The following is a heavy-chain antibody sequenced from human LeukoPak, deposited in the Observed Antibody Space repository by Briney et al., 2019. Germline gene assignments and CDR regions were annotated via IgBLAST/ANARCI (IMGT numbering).Heavy chain of an antibody. CDR1: GGTFISYA. J-gene: IGHJ4*02. Sequence: ASVTVSCKSSGGTFISYAFNWVRRAPGQGLEWMGRVIPVLGIAHYTQKFEGRVTITADRSTSTAYMELNTLTSEDTAVYYCARDFYRGYEGNDWGQGTLVTVSS. D-gene: IGHD5-12*01. CDR2: VIPVLGIA. V-gene: IGHV1-69*04. CDR3: ARDFYRGYEGND.